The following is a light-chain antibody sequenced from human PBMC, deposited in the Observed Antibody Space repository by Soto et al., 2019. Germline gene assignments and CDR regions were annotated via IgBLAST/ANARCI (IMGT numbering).Light chain of an antibody. J-gene: IGLJ2*01. CDR3: QVWDDSGDHVV. CDR1: NIGSKG. Sequence: SYELTQPPSVSVTPGQTARITCGGNNIGSKGVHWYQQKPGQAPVLVVYDDSDRPSGIPERFSGSNSGNTATLTINRVEAGDEADFFCQVWDDSGDHVVFGGGTKLTGL. CDR2: DDS. V-gene: IGLV3-21*02.